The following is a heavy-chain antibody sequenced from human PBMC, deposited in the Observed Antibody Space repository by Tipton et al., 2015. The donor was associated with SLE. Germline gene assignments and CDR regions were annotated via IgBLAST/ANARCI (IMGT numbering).Heavy chain of an antibody. CDR2: LYAGGST. V-gene: IGHV4-39*02. D-gene: IGHD3-16*01. J-gene: IGHJ4*02. CDR1: GVSISTSRYY. Sequence: TLSLTCSVSGVSISTSRYYWGWIRQSPGQGLEWVGSLYAGGSTYFHPSLKSRASISADASKNHFSLKLNSVTAADTAVYYCARGLWGYTSGDYFEYWGQGALVTVSS. CDR3: ARGLWGYTSGDYFEY.